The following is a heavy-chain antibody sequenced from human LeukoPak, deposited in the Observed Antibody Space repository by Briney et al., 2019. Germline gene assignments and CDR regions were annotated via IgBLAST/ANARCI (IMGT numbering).Heavy chain of an antibody. V-gene: IGHV4-59*01. D-gene: IGHD3-10*01. CDR2: IYYSGSN. J-gene: IGHJ4*02. CDR1: GGSNSSYY. CDR3: ARGDYYGSGSYPSHLFDY. Sequence: SETLSLTCPVTGGSNSSYYWSWLRQPPGKGLAWIGYIYYSGSNNYNPSLKSRVTISVDTSKNQFSLKLSSVTAADTAVYYCARGDYYGSGSYPSHLFDYWGQGTLVTVSS.